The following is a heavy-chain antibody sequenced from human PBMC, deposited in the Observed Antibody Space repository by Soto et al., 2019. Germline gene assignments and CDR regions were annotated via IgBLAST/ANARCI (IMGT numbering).Heavy chain of an antibody. CDR1: GGSISSSSYY. J-gene: IGHJ4*02. CDR3: ASLYSSGWYVEGVIDY. D-gene: IGHD6-19*01. Sequence: QLPLQESGPGLVKPAETLSLTCTVSGGSISSSSYYWGWIRPPPGKGREGIGSIYYSGSTYYHPSLKSRVTISVDTSKNQFSLKLSSVTAADTAVYYCASLYSSGWYVEGVIDYWGQGTLVTVSS. CDR2: IYYSGST. V-gene: IGHV4-39*01.